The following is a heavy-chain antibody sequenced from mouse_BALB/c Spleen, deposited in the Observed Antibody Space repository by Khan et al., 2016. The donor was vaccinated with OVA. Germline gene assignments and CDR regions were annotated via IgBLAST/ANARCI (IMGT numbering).Heavy chain of an antibody. CDR2: IWAGGST. CDR3: ARETAYYGDYEAMDY. D-gene: IGHD2-13*01. V-gene: IGHV2-9*02. Sequence: VQLQESGPGLVAPSQSLSITCTVSGFSLITYGVPWVRQSPGKGLEWLGVIWAGGSTNYNSALMSRLSISKDTSKSQVILKRNSLPTDDTAMYYCARETAYYGDYEAMDYWGQGTSVTGAS. CDR1: GFSLITYG. J-gene: IGHJ4*01.